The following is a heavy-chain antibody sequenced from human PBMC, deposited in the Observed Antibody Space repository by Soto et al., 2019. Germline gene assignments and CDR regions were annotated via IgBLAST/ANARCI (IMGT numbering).Heavy chain of an antibody. CDR3: ARGRYCSGGSCYSYYYYYGMDV. V-gene: IGHV3-7*01. J-gene: IGHJ6*02. CDR2: IKQDGSEK. D-gene: IGHD2-15*01. Sequence: GGSMRLSCAASGFTFSSYWMSWVRQAPGKGLEWVANIKQDGSEKYYVDSVKGRFTISRDNAKNSLYLQMNSLRAEDTAVYYCARGRYCSGGSCYSYYYYYGMDVWGQGTTVTVSS. CDR1: GFTFSSYW.